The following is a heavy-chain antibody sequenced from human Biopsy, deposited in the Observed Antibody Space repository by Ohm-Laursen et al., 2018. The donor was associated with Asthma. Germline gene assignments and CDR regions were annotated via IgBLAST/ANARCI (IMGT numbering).Heavy chain of an antibody. CDR2: ISVYNGNT. D-gene: IGHD4-23*01. CDR3: ARAVDYSHYYGIDV. Sequence: SSVKVSCKTSGYTFNSAGITWVRQAPGQGLEWMGWISVYNGNTKVAQKLQDRVTMITDTSASTAYMELRSPRSDDTAVYFCARAVDYSHYYGIDVWGQGTTVTVS. CDR1: GYTFNSAG. V-gene: IGHV1-18*01. J-gene: IGHJ6*02.